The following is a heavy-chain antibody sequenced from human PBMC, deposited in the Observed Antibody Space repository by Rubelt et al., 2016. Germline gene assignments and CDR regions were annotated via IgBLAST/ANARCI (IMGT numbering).Heavy chain of an antibody. Sequence: QVQLQQWGAGLLKPSATLSLTCAVYGGSFSSYYWSWIRQPPGKGLEWIAEISHSGSSNYNPSLESRVTISIDTSKNQLSLGLSSVTAADTAVYYCAGGYGFVPFGSWGKGTPVTVSS. D-gene: IGHD3-10*01. J-gene: IGHJ5*02. CDR1: GGSFSSYY. V-gene: IGHV4-34*01. CDR3: AGGYGFVPFGS. CDR2: ISHSGSS.